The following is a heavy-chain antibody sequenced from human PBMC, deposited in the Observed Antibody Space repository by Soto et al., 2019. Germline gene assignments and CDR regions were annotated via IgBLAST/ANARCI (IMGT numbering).Heavy chain of an antibody. V-gene: IGHV3-73*01. CDR1: GFTFSGSA. J-gene: IGHJ1*01. D-gene: IGHD6-13*01. CDR2: IRSKANSYAT. Sequence: GGSLRLSCAASGFTFSGSAMHWVRQASGKGLEWVGRIRSKANSYATAYAASVKGRFTISRDDSKNTAYLQMNSLKTEDTAVYYCTRLPYSSSWPDAADFQHWGQGTLVTVSS. CDR3: TRLPYSSSWPDAADFQH.